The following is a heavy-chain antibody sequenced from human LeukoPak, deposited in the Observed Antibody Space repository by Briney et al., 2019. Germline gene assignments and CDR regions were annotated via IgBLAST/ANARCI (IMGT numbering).Heavy chain of an antibody. D-gene: IGHD3-9*01. CDR2: ISYEGSNK. Sequence: GGSLRLSCAASGFTFSSYGMHWVRQAPGKGLEWVAVISYEGSNKYYADSVKGRFTISRDNSKNTLYLQMNSLRAEDTAVYYCAKDGHHYDILTGYAGDGMDVWGQGTTVTVSS. J-gene: IGHJ6*02. CDR3: AKDGHHYDILTGYAGDGMDV. V-gene: IGHV3-30*18. CDR1: GFTFSSYG.